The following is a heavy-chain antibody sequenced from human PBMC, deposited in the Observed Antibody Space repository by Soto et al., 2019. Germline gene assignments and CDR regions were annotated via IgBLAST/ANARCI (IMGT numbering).Heavy chain of an antibody. V-gene: IGHV1-8*01. Sequence: QVQLVQSGAEVKKPGASVKVSCKASGYTFTSYDINWVRQATGQGLEWMGWMNPNSGNTGYAQKFQGRVTMTRNTTKSTAYMEVSSLRSEDTAVYYCARGRKVKWLRGGGNDYWGQGTLVTVSS. CDR3: ARGRKVKWLRGGGNDY. CDR1: GYTFTSYD. J-gene: IGHJ4*02. D-gene: IGHD5-12*01. CDR2: MNPNSGNT.